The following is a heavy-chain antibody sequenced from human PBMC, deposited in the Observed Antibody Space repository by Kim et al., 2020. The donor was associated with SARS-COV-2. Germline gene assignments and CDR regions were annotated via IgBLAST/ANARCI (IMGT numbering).Heavy chain of an antibody. J-gene: IGHJ1*01. CDR2: ISSGGST. V-gene: IGHV3-66*01. D-gene: IGHD3-22*01. CDR3: ARDDYYYSSGCYGSGYFQ. CDR1: GFTVSSNY. Sequence: GGSLRLSCAASGFTVSSNYMSWVRQAPGKGLEWVSVISSGGSTYYADSVKGRFTISRDNSKNTLYLQMNSLRAEDTAVYYCARDDYYYSSGCYGSGYFQ.